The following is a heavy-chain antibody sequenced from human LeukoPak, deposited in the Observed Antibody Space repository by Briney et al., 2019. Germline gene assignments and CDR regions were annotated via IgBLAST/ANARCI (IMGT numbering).Heavy chain of an antibody. Sequence: SETLSLTCTVFDGSISTYYWTWIRQPPGKELEWIGYIYYTGNTNYNPSLKSRVTISVDTSKNQFSLKLSSVTAADTAVYYCARHGLTMVRGVDFDYWGQGILVTVSS. CDR2: IYYTGNT. J-gene: IGHJ4*02. CDR1: DGSISTYY. D-gene: IGHD3-10*01. V-gene: IGHV4-59*08. CDR3: ARHGLTMVRGVDFDY.